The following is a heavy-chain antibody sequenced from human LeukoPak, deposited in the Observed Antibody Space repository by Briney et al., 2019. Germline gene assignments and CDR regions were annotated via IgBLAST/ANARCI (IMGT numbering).Heavy chain of an antibody. CDR2: MNPNSGNT. J-gene: IGHJ6*02. CDR3: ARRDSDSSGYYYFRQYYYYGMDV. V-gene: IGHV1-8*01. D-gene: IGHD3-22*01. CDR1: GYTFTSYD. Sequence: ASVKVSCKASGYTFTSYDINWVRQATGQGLEWMGWMNPNSGNTGYAQKFQGRVTMTRNTSISTAYMELSSLRSEDTAVYYCARRDSDSSGYYYFRQYYYYGMDVWGQGTTVTVPS.